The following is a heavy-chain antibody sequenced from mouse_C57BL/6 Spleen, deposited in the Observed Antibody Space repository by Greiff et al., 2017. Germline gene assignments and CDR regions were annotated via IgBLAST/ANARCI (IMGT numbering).Heavy chain of an antibody. Sequence: VQLQQPGAELVKPGASVKMSCKASGYTFTSYWITWVKQRPGQGLEWIGDIYPGSGSTNYNEKFKSKATLTVDTSSSTAYMQLSSLTSEDSAVYYCARSRDYDYPWFAYWGQGTLVTVSA. D-gene: IGHD2-4*01. CDR3: ARSRDYDYPWFAY. CDR1: GYTFTSYW. CDR2: IYPGSGST. V-gene: IGHV1-55*01. J-gene: IGHJ3*01.